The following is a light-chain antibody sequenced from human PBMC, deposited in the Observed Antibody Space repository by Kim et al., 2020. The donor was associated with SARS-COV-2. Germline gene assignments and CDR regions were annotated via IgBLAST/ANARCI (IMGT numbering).Light chain of an antibody. CDR2: DAS. V-gene: IGKV3-11*01. Sequence: SPGEIATLSCRASQSVRSYLAWYQQKPGQAPRLLIYDASNRATGIPARFSGSGSGTDFTRTISSLGPEDFAVYYCQQRSNWPPETFGQGTKVDIK. CDR1: QSVRSY. CDR3: QQRSNWPPET. J-gene: IGKJ1*01.